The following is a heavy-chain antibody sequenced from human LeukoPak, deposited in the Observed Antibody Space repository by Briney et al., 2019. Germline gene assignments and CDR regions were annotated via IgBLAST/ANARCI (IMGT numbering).Heavy chain of an antibody. CDR3: ARGALYDDYVWGSYRNYFDY. V-gene: IGHV3-9*01. CDR2: ISWNSGSI. J-gene: IGHJ4*02. D-gene: IGHD3-16*01. Sequence: GGSLRLSCAASGFTFDDYAMHWVRQAPGKGLEWGSGISWNSGSIGYADSVKGRFTISRDNAKNSLYLQMNSLRAEDTALYYCARGALYDDYVWGSYRNYFDYWGQGTLVTVSS. CDR1: GFTFDDYA.